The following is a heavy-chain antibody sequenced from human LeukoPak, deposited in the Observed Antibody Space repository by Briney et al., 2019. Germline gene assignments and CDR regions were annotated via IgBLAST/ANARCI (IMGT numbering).Heavy chain of an antibody. CDR3: ATDPEIVGATGAP. CDR2: VDPEDGET. J-gene: IGHJ5*02. CDR1: GYTFTDYY. V-gene: IGHV1-69-2*01. Sequence: ASVKVSCKVPGYTFTDYYMHWVQQAPGKGLEWMGLVDPEDGETIYAEKFQGRVTITADTSTDTAYMELSSLGSEDTAVYYCATDPEIVGATGAPWGQGTLVTVSS. D-gene: IGHD1-26*01.